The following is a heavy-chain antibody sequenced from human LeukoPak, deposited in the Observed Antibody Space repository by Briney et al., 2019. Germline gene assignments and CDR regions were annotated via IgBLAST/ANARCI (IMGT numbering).Heavy chain of an antibody. J-gene: IGHJ6*03. V-gene: IGHV3-7*01. Sequence: GGSLRLSCAASGFTFSNTWMSWVRQAPGKGLEWVANIKQDESEKYYVDSVKGRFTISRDNAKNSLYLQMNSLRAEDTAVYYCARGNTMLRGGSYYYYYMDVWGKGTTVTVSS. CDR1: GFTFSNTW. D-gene: IGHD3-10*01. CDR3: ARGNTMLRGGSYYYYYMDV. CDR2: IKQDESEK.